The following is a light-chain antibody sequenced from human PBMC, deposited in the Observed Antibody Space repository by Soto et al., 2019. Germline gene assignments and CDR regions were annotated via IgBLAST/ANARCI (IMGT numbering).Light chain of an antibody. CDR3: QQYDSSPLT. V-gene: IGKV3-20*01. CDR1: QSVSSSF. Sequence: EIVLTQSPGTLSLSPGERATLSCRASQSVSSSFLAWFQQKPGKGPRLLIYGASSRATGIPDRFSGSGSGTDFTLTISRLEPEDFAVYYCQQYDSSPLTFGGGTKVEIK. CDR2: GAS. J-gene: IGKJ4*01.